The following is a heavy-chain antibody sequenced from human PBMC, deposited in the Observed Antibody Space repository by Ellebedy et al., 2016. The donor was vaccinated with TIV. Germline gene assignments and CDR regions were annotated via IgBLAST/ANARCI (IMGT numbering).Heavy chain of an antibody. V-gene: IGHV5-51*01. Sequence: GESLKISXKGSGYFFNSHWIGWVRQMPGKGLEWMGIIYPADSDTRYSPSFQGQVTISVDKSITTAYLQWSSLKASDTAMYYCARRDGDWGSWGQGTLVTVSS. J-gene: IGHJ1*01. CDR2: IYPADSDT. CDR1: GYFFNSHW. CDR3: ARRDGDWGS. D-gene: IGHD2-21*01.